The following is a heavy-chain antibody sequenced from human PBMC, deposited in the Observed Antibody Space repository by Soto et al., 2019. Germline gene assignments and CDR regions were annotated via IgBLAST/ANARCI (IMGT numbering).Heavy chain of an antibody. CDR2: ISSGSKTI. Sequence: GGSLRLSCAASGFTFSGYSVNWVRQAPGKGLEWVSYISSGSKTIYYAESVKGRFTVSRDNARNSQYLQMNSLRDEDTAVYYCVREDILGVRSFDYWGQGTLVTVS. J-gene: IGHJ4*02. V-gene: IGHV3-48*02. CDR1: GFTFSGYS. CDR3: VREDILGVRSFDY. D-gene: IGHD3-9*01.